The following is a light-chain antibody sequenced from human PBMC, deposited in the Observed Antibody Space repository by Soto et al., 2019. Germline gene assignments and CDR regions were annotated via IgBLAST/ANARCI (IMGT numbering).Light chain of an antibody. CDR1: SSDVGSYNL. CDR3: CSSAGSSTSVV. J-gene: IGLJ2*01. CDR2: EGS. V-gene: IGLV2-23*01. Sequence: QSVLTQPASVSGSPGQSITISCTGTSSDVGSYNLVSWYQQHPGKAPKLMIYEGSKRPSGVSNRFSGPKSGNTASLTISGLQAEDEADYYCCSSAGSSTSVVFGGGTKLTVL.